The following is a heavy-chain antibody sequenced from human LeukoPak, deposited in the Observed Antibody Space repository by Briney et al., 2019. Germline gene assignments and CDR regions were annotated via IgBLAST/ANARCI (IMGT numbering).Heavy chain of an antibody. CDR3: ALRTRQGAPDY. CDR2: MNPNSGNT. V-gene: IGHV1-8*01. D-gene: IGHD2-2*01. CDR1: GYTFTSYD. Sequence: ASVKVSCKASGYTFTSYDINWVRQATGQGLEWMGWMNPNSGNTGYAQKFQGRVTMTRDMSTSTVYMELSSLRSEDTAVYYCALRTRQGAPDYWGQGTLVTVSS. J-gene: IGHJ4*02.